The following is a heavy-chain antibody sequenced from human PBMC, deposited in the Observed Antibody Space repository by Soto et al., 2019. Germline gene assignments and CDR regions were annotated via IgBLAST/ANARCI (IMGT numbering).Heavy chain of an antibody. CDR3: ARDYDTSRADWAYYGIDV. Sequence: EVQLVESGGGLVQPGGSLRISCAASGLTVSTNYMSWVRQAPGKGLEWVSIIYYDGTTYYADSVKGRFTISRDDSXXTXXLQMHSLRAEDTAVYYCARDYDTSRADWAYYGIDVWGQGTTVTVSS. D-gene: IGHD3-9*01. V-gene: IGHV3-66*01. CDR2: IYYDGTT. CDR1: GLTVSTNY. J-gene: IGHJ6*02.